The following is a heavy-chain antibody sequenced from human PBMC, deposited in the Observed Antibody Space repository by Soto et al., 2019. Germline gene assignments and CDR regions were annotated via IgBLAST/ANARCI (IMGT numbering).Heavy chain of an antibody. CDR2: ISYPGDT. V-gene: IGHV4-61*01. J-gene: IGHJ4*02. D-gene: IGHD3-16*01. Sequence: PSETLSLTCTVSGDSVSSDNYFWTWIRQPPGKGLEWIAYISYPGDTNYNPSLKSRVTISVEPSTNQFSLKLTSVTAADTAVYFCAIIFVGVTADYWGQGTLVTVSS. CDR1: GDSVSSDNYF. CDR3: AIIFVGVTADY.